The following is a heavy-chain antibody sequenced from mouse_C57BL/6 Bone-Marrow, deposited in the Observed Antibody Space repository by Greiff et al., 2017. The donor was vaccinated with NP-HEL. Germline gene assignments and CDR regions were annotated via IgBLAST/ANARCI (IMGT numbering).Heavy chain of an antibody. J-gene: IGHJ3*01. CDR2: INPSSGYT. Sequence: QVQLQQSGAELAKPGASVKLSCKASGYTFTSYWMHWVKQRPGQGLEWIGYINPSSGYTKYNQKFKDTATLTADKSSSTAYMQLSSLTYEDSAVYYCARDLYGSSYDWFAYWGQGTLVTVSA. CDR3: ARDLYGSSYDWFAY. CDR1: GYTFTSYW. D-gene: IGHD1-1*01. V-gene: IGHV1-7*01.